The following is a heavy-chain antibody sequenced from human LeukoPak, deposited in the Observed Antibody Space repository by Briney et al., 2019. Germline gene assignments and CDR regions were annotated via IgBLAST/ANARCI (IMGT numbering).Heavy chain of an antibody. CDR3: ARALFNY. V-gene: IGHV3-7*01. CDR2: IKQDGSEK. CDR1: GFTFSNYW. J-gene: IGHJ4*02. Sequence: PGGSLRLSCAASGFTFSNYWMSWVRQAPGKGLEWVANIKQDGSEKYYVDSVEGRFTISRDNAKNSLYLQMNSLRAEDTAVYYCARALFNYWGQGTLVTVSS.